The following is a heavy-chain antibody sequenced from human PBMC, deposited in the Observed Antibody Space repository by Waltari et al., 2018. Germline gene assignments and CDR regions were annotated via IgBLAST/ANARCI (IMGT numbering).Heavy chain of an antibody. D-gene: IGHD6-13*01. J-gene: IGHJ3*02. CDR3: VRQVGEYSSSWYDAFDI. CDR2: IYPGDSDT. V-gene: IGHV5-51*01. Sequence: EVQLVQSGAEVKKPGESLKISCKGSGYSFTSYWIGWVRQMPGKGLEWMGIIYPGDSDTRYSPSFQGQVTISADKSISTAYLQWSSLKASDTAMYYCVRQVGEYSSSWYDAFDIWGQGTMVTVSS. CDR1: GYSFTSYW.